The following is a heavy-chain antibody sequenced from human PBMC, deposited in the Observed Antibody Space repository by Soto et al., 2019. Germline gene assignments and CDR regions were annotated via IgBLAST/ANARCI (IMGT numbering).Heavy chain of an antibody. D-gene: IGHD2-8*01. J-gene: IGHJ2*01. CDR3: AREIMPLTNDWYFDL. V-gene: IGHV4-30-4*01. CDR2: IFDSGST. CDR1: GGSISGGVHS. Sequence: QVQLQESGPGLVKPSETLSLTCTVSGGSISGGVHSWSWIRQPPGKGLEWIGHIFDSGSTYYNPSLTSRLKVSVDTSKNQFSLRLSSVTAADTAVYYCAREIMPLTNDWYFDLWGRGTLVTVSS.